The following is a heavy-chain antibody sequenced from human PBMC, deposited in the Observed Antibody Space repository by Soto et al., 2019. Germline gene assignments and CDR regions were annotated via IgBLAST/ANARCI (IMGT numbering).Heavy chain of an antibody. V-gene: IGHV4-28*01. CDR3: XXXXIQGPIDY. J-gene: IGHJ4*02. CDR2: IYYSGTT. Sequence: QVQLQESGPGLVKPSDTLSLTCAVSGYSISSSNWWGWIRQPPGKGLEWIGYIYYSGTTYYHPSLXXXXXXSVDMSXNQFSXXXXXXTXVDTXVYXXXXXXIQGPIDYWGQGTLVTVSS. CDR1: GYSISSSNW.